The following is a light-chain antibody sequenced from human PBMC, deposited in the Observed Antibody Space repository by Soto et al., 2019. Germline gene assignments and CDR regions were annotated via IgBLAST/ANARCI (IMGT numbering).Light chain of an antibody. V-gene: IGKV1-5*03. CDR3: QQSFT. J-gene: IGKJ3*01. Sequence: DIQMTQSPSTLYASVGDRVTITCRASQSISSWVAWYQQKPGKAPKLLIYKASSLDSGVPSRFSGSGSGTELTLTISSLQPEYFATYSCQQSFTLGPWTKGDIK. CDR1: QSISSW. CDR2: KAS.